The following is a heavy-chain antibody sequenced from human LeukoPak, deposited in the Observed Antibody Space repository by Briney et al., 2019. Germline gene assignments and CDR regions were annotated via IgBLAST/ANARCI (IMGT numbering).Heavy chain of an antibody. CDR2: ISSSSAYI. Sequence: GGSLRLSCAASGFTFSSYSMNWVRQAPGKGLEWVSSISSSSAYINYADSGKGRFTISRDNAKNSLYLQMNSLRAEDTAVYYCARVDYDVSTGYQNYFEFWGQGTLVTVSS. D-gene: IGHD3-9*01. CDR1: GFTFSSYS. J-gene: IGHJ4*02. CDR3: ARVDYDVSTGYQNYFEF. V-gene: IGHV3-21*01.